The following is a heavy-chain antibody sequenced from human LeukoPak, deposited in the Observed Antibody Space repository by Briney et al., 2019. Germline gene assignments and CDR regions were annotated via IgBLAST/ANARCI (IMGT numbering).Heavy chain of an antibody. CDR3: TRGEFDCDS. J-gene: IGHJ4*02. CDR1: GDSMRSYY. D-gene: IGHD2/OR15-2a*01. Sequence: SETLSLTCTVSGDSMRSYYWNWIRQPAGRGLEWIGRIGSSGNTNYNPSLGSRVTVSVDLSKNQFSLKLYSVTAADTAVYYCTRGEFDCDSRGQGILVTVSS. V-gene: IGHV4-4*07. CDR2: IGSSGNT.